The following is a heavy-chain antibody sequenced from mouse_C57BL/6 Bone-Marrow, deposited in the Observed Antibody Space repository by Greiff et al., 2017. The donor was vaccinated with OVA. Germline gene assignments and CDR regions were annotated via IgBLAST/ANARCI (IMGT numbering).Heavy chain of an antibody. CDR2: INPSSGYT. V-gene: IGHV1-7*01. Sequence: VQLQQSGAELAKPGASVKLSCKASGYTFTSYWMHWVKQRPGQGLEWIGYINPSSGYTKYNQKFKGKATLTADKSSSTAYMQLNSLTSEDSAVYFCARERNGNYVDYWGQGTTLTVSS. D-gene: IGHD2-1*01. J-gene: IGHJ2*01. CDR1: GYTFTSYW. CDR3: ARERNGNYVDY.